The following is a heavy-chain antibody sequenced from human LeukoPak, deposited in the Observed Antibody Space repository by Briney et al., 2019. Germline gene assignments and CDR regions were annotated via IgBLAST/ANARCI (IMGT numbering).Heavy chain of an antibody. CDR3: ARVTYYYGSGSYFPFDY. J-gene: IGHJ4*02. Sequence: PGGSLRLPCAASGFTFSSYWMHWVRQAPGKGLVWVSRINSDGSSTSYADSVKGRFTISRDNAKNTLYLQMNSLRAEDTAVYYCARVTYYYGSGSYFPFDYWGQGTLVTVSS. CDR2: INSDGSST. V-gene: IGHV3-74*01. CDR1: GFTFSSYW. D-gene: IGHD3-10*01.